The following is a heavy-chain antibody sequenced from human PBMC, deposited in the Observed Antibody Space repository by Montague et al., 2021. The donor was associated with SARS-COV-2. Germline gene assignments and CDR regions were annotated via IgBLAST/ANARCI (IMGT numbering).Heavy chain of an antibody. D-gene: IGHD1-26*01. CDR3: ARSTVGTSHFDY. J-gene: IGHJ4*02. Sequence: SEILSLTCTVSGGSIFSNSFYWGWIRQSPGQGLEWIGNVLSSGSTFYNPSLRSRVTMSEDMSKNQFSLKLMSVTAADTAVYYCARSTVGTSHFDYWGQGALVTVSS. CDR1: GGSIFSNSFY. CDR2: VLSSGST. V-gene: IGHV4-39*01.